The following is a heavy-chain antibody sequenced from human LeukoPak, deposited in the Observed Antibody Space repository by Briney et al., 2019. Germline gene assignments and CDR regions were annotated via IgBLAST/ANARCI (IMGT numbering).Heavy chain of an antibody. CDR3: ARRAGAYSHPYDY. D-gene: IGHD4/OR15-4a*01. J-gene: IGHJ4*02. V-gene: IGHV3-23*01. Sequence: GGSLRLSCAASGFSFSSHGMSWVRQAPGKGLEWVSGIIGTGTTYYADSVKGRFTISRGNSKNTLYLQMNSLRAEDTAVYYCARRAGAYSHPYDYWGQGTLVTVSS. CDR2: IIGTGTT. CDR1: GFSFSSHG.